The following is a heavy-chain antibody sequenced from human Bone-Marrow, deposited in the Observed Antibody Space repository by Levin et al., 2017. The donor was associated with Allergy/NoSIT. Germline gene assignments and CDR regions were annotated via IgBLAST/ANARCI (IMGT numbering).Heavy chain of an antibody. Sequence: PGGSLRLSCVASGFTFSAFTMHWVRQIPGKGLEWVSSITSGSTYNHYADSLKARFTISSDDAKTSLYLQMDSLRAEDTALYYCATHPNNSNPLFDDWGQGTLVTVSS. CDR2: ITSGSTYN. V-gene: IGHV3-21*06. J-gene: IGHJ4*02. CDR3: ATHPNNSNPLFDD. D-gene: IGHD4-23*01. CDR1: GFTFSAFT.